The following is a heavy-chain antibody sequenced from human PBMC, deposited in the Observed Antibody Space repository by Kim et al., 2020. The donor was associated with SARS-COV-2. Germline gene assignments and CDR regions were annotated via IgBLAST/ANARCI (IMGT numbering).Heavy chain of an antibody. CDR2: ISSNGGST. D-gene: IGHD3-3*01. CDR1: GFTFSSYA. J-gene: IGHJ6*02. CDR3: ARDSAITIFGVVSINYYYGVDV. Sequence: GGSLRLSCAASGFTFSSYAMHWVRQAPGKGLEYVSAISSNGGSTYYANSVKGRFTISRDNSKNTLYLQMGSLRAEDMAVYYCARDSAITIFGVVSINYYYGVDVWGQGTTVTVSS. V-gene: IGHV3-64*01.